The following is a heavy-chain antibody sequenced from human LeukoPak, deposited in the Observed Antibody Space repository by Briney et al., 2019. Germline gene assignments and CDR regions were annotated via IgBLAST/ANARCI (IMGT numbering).Heavy chain of an antibody. Sequence: GGSLRLSCAASGFTFSSYWMSWVRQAPGKGREWVANIKQGGSEKYYVDSVKGRLTISRNNGKNSLYLQMNSLRAEDTAVYYCARDLQYYDFCSGAHHPYYFDYWGQGTLVTVSS. CDR2: IKQGGSEK. D-gene: IGHD3-3*01. J-gene: IGHJ4*02. CDR1: GFTFSSYW. CDR3: ARDLQYYDFCSGAHHPYYFDY. V-gene: IGHV3-7*01.